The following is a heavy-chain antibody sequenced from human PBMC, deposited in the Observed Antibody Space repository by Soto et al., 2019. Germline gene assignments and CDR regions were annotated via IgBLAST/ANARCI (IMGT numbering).Heavy chain of an antibody. J-gene: IGHJ6*02. CDR1: GGSISSYY. Sequence: SETLSLTCTVSGGSISSYYLSWIRPPPGKGLEWIGYIYYSGSTNYNPSLKSRVTISVDTSKNQFSLKLSSVTAADTAVYYCARGLGYCISTSCPKGYYGMDVWGQGTTVTVSS. CDR3: ARGLGYCISTSCPKGYYGMDV. D-gene: IGHD2-2*01. CDR2: IYYSGST. V-gene: IGHV4-59*01.